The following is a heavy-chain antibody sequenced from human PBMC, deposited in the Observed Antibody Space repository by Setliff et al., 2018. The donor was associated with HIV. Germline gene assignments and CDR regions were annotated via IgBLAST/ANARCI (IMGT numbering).Heavy chain of an antibody. J-gene: IGHJ4*02. CDR3: ARARYYYDSSGYRVAYFDY. D-gene: IGHD3-22*01. Sequence: PSETLSLTCTVSGGSISSGGYYWSWIRQHPGKGLEWIGYIYYSGSTYYNPSLKSRVTISVDTSKNQFSLKLSSVTAADTAVYYCARARYYYDSSGYRVAYFDYWGQGTLVTVSS. V-gene: IGHV4-31*03. CDR2: IYYSGST. CDR1: GGSISSGGYY.